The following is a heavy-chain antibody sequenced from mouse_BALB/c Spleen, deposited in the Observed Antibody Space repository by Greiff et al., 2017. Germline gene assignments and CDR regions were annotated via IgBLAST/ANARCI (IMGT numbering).Heavy chain of an antibody. V-gene: IGHV1-31*01. D-gene: IGHD1-1*01. J-gene: IGHJ1*01. Sequence: EVQLQQSGPELVKPGASVKISCKASGYSFTGYYMHWVKQSHVKSLEWIGRINPYNGATSYNQNFKDKASLTVDKSSSTAYMELHSLTSEDSAVYYCARRGFTTVVRYFDVWGAGTTVTVSS. CDR2: INPYNGAT. CDR1: GYSFTGYY. CDR3: ARRGFTTVVRYFDV.